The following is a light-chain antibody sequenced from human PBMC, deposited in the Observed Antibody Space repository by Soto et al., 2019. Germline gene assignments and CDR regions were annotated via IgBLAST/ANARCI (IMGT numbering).Light chain of an antibody. CDR1: SSDVGGYNY. CDR2: DVG. Sequence: QSALTQPASVSGSPGQSITISCTGTSSDVGGYNYVSWYQQHPGKAPKLMIYDVGNRPSGVSNRFSGSKSGNTASLTISGLQAEDEADYYCSSYTSSSIPVVFGGGTKVTVL. J-gene: IGLJ2*01. V-gene: IGLV2-14*01. CDR3: SSYTSSSIPVV.